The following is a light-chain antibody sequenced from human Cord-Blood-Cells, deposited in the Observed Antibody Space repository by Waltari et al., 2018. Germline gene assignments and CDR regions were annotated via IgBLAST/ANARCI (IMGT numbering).Light chain of an antibody. J-gene: IGKJ2*03. CDR1: QSLLHSNGNTY. Sequence: EIVMTQTPLSLPITPGEAASISCRSSQSLLHSNGNTYLHWYLQKPGQSPQLLIYGGSNRASGVPDRFSGSGSGTDFTLKISKVEAEDVGVYFCVQAIAFPYSFGQGTKVEIK. V-gene: IGKV2-40*01. CDR3: VQAIAFPYS. CDR2: GGS.